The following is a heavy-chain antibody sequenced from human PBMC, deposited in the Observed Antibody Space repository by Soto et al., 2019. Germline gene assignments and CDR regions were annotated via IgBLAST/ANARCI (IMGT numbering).Heavy chain of an antibody. J-gene: IGHJ6*02. CDR2: ISSISSTI. Sequence: SLRLSCAASGFTFSSYSMNWVRQAPGKGLEWVSYISSISSTIYYADSVKGRFTISRDNAKNSLYLQMNSLRDEDTAVYYCARAGPHYDFWSGQPLFGASDYYYGIDFWGHGTTVTGSS. D-gene: IGHD3-3*01. CDR3: ARAGPHYDFWSGQPLFGASDYYYGIDF. CDR1: GFTFSSYS. V-gene: IGHV3-48*02.